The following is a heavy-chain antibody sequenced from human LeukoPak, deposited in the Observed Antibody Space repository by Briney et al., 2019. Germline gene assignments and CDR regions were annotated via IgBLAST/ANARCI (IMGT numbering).Heavy chain of an antibody. CDR2: IKPDGSEK. V-gene: IGHV3-7*01. J-gene: IGHJ4*02. D-gene: IGHD4-17*01. CDR1: GFTFSSYW. Sequence: GGSLRLSCAASGFTFSSYWMSWVRQAPGKGLEWVANIKPDGSEKHYVDSVKGRLTISKDNAKNSLYLQMNSLRAEDTAVYYCARAGGSTVSHSDYWGQGTLVTVSS. CDR3: ARAGGSTVSHSDY.